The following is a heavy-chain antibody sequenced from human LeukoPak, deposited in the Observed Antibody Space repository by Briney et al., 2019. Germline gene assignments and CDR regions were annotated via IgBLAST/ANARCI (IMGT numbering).Heavy chain of an antibody. CDR3: ARVRWLQHFDY. Sequence: ASVKVSCKASGYTFTGYYMHWVRQAPGQGLEWMGWINPNSGGTNYEQKFQGRVTMTRDTSISTAYMELSRLRSDDTAVYYCARVRWLQHFDYWGQGTLVTVSS. CDR2: INPNSGGT. D-gene: IGHD5-24*01. CDR1: GYTFTGYY. V-gene: IGHV1-2*02. J-gene: IGHJ4*02.